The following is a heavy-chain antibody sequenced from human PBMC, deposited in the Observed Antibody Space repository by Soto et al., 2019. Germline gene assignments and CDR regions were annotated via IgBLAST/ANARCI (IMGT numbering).Heavy chain of an antibody. D-gene: IGHD3-22*01. CDR2: INAGNGNT. Sequence: VASVKVSCKASGYTFTSYAMHWVRQAPGQRLEWMGWINAGNGNTKYSQKFQGRVTITRDTSASTAYMELSSLRSEDTAVYYCARDYSYYYDSSGSLAAFDIWGQGTMVTVSS. CDR1: GYTFTSYA. J-gene: IGHJ3*02. CDR3: ARDYSYYYDSSGSLAAFDI. V-gene: IGHV1-3*01.